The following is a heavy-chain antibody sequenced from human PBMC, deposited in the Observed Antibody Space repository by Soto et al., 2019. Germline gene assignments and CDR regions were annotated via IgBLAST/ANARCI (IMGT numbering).Heavy chain of an antibody. V-gene: IGHV4-59*08. CDR2: IYYSGST. CDR3: ARRSGSCFAY. CDR1: GGSISSYY. Sequence: QVQLQESGPGLVKPSETLSLTCTVSGGSISSYYWSWIRQPPGKGLEWIGYIYYSGSTNYNPSLKSRVTISVATAQNQFSLKLSAVTAADTAAYYCARRSGSCFAYWGQGTLVPVSS. J-gene: IGHJ4*02. D-gene: IGHD7-27*01.